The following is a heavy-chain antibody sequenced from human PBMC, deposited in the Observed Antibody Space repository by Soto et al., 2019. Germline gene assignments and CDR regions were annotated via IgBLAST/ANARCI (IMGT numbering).Heavy chain of an antibody. CDR3: ARCSGWYGQCYFDC. CDR1: GFIVSSSY. V-gene: IGHV3-53*02. J-gene: IGHJ4*02. CDR2: IYSEGRT. D-gene: IGHD6-13*01. Sequence: DVQLVETGGGLIQPGGSLRLSCAASGFIVSSSYMSWVRQAPGKGLEWVSVIYSEGRTYYADSVKGRFTISRDNSKKTLYLQMNSLGADHAAVYYCARCSGWYGQCYFDCWGQGTLVTASP.